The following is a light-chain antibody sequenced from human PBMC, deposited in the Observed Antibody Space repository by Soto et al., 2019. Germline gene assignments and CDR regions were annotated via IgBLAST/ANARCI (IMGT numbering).Light chain of an antibody. V-gene: IGKV1-9*01. J-gene: IGKJ5*01. CDR2: AAP. Sequence: DIQLTQSPSFLSASVGDRVTITCRATQGISSYLAWYQQKPGKAPNLLIYAAPSLQSGVPSRFSGSGSGTEFTLTISSLQPEDFATYYCQQLNSYPLTFGQGTRLEIK. CDR3: QQLNSYPLT. CDR1: QGISSY.